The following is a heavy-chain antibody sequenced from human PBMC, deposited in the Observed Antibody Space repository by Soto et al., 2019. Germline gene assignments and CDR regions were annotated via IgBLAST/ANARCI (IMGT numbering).Heavy chain of an antibody. J-gene: IGHJ6*02. V-gene: IGHV1-18*03. CDR3: ARQQWLYYYFVRDV. Sequence: QVQLVQSGAEVKKPGASVKVSCKASGYTFTSYGISWVRQAPGQGLEWMGWISAYNGNTNYAQKLQGRVTMTTDTSSITAYMERRSLRSYDMDVYYCARQQWLYYYFVRDVWCQGTTVTVSS. CDR2: ISAYNGNT. CDR1: GYTFTSYG. D-gene: IGHD6-19*01.